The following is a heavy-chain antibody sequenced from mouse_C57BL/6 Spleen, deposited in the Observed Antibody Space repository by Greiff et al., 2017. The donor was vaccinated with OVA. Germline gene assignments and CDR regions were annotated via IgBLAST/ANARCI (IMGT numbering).Heavy chain of an antibody. J-gene: IGHJ4*01. CDR1: GYSITSGYY. Sequence: EVQRVESGPGLVKPSQSLSLTCSVTGYSITSGYYWNWIRQFPGNKLEWMGYISYDGSNNYNPSLKNRISITRDTSKNQFFLKLNSVTTEDTATYYCARGGYGNPMDYWGQGTSVTVSS. CDR3: ARGGYGNPMDY. V-gene: IGHV3-6*01. CDR2: ISYDGSN. D-gene: IGHD2-10*02.